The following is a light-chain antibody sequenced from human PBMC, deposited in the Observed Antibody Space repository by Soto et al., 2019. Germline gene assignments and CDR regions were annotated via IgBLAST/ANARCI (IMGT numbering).Light chain of an antibody. CDR1: QSLLHSNGYNY. CDR3: MQALQTPPWT. Sequence: DIVMTQSPLSLPVTPGEPASISCRSSQSLLHSNGYNYLDWYLQKPVQSPQLLIYLGSNRASGVHDRFSGSGSGTDFTLKISRVEAEDVGVYYCMQALQTPPWTFGQGTKVEIK. V-gene: IGKV2-28*01. J-gene: IGKJ1*01. CDR2: LGS.